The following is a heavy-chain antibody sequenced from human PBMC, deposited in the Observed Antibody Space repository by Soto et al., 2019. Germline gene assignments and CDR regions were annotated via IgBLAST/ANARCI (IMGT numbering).Heavy chain of an antibody. CDR3: ARGGSYLYYFDY. V-gene: IGHV1-69*13. J-gene: IGHJ4*02. CDR1: GGTFSSYA. Sequence: ASVKVSCKASGGTFSSYAISWVRQAPGQGLEWMGGIIPIFGTANYAQKFQGRVTITADESTSTAYMELSSLRSEDTAVYYCARGGSYLYYFDYWGQGTLVTVSS. CDR2: IIPIFGTA. D-gene: IGHD1-26*01.